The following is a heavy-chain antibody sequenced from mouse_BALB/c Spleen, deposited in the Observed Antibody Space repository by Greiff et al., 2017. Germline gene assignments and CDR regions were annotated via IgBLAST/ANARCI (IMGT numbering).Heavy chain of an antibody. J-gene: IGHJ3*01. V-gene: IGHV5-6-3*01. CDR3: ARGSYGYGFAY. Sequence: VQLKESGGGLVQPGGSLKLSCAASGFTFSSYGMSWVRQTPDKRLELVATINSNGGSTYYPDSVKGRFTISRDNAKNTLYLQMSSLKSEDTAMYYCARGSYGYGFAYWGQGTLVTVSA. D-gene: IGHD1-2*01. CDR2: INSNGGST. CDR1: GFTFSSYG.